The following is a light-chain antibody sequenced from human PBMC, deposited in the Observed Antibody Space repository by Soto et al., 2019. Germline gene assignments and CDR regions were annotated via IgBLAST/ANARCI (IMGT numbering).Light chain of an antibody. V-gene: IGLV2-14*03. J-gene: IGLJ1*01. CDR1: SSDIGAYNY. CDR3: ASFTTISTRV. Sequence: QSALTQPASVSGSPGQSITVSCTGTSSDIGAYNYVSWYQQHPGKAPKVIIYEVNNRPSGDSNRFSGSKSGNTASLTISGLQAEDEADYYCASFTTISTRVFGTGTKVTVL. CDR2: EVN.